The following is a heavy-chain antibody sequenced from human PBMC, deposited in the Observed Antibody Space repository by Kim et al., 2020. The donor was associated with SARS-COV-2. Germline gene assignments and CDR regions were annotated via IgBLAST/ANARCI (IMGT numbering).Heavy chain of an antibody. Sequence: GGSLRLSCAASGFTFSDYYMTWMRQAPGKGLEWVSYISSSGRTSTFYADAVKGRFTISRDNGKNSLYLQMNSLRPEDTAIYYCARGDDSSAWPPIGDHWGQGTLVTVSS. J-gene: IGHJ5*02. CDR3: ARGDDSSAWPPIGDH. D-gene: IGHD3-22*01. CDR2: ISSSGRTST. CDR1: GFTFSDYY. V-gene: IGHV3-11*04.